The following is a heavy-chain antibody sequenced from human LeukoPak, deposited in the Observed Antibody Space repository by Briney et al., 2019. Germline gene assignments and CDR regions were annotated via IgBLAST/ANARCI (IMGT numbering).Heavy chain of an antibody. J-gene: IGHJ4*02. CDR1: GGSFSSGQY. D-gene: IGHD5-24*01. CDR3: ARHGTGDGYKPFFDY. CDR2: INHSGSS. V-gene: IGHV4-34*01. Sequence: PSETLSLTCAVFGGSFSSGQYWSWIRQPPGKGLEWIGEINHSGSSNYNPALKSRVTISVDTSKNQFSLKLSSVTAADTAVYYCARHGTGDGYKPFFDYWGQGTLVTVSS.